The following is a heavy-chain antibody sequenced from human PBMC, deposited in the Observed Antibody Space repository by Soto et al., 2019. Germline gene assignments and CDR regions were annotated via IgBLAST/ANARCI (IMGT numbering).Heavy chain of an antibody. CDR1: GGSISSSSHY. J-gene: IGHJ4*02. V-gene: IGHV4-39*01. Sequence: SETLSLTCTVFGGSISSSSHYWGWIRQPPGKGLEWIGSVYYSGSTHYNPSLKSRVTISGDSSKDQFSLKVSSVTAADTAVYYCARRIASSWDSFDYWGQGALVTVSS. CDR3: ARRIASSWDSFDY. D-gene: IGHD6-13*01. CDR2: VYYSGST.